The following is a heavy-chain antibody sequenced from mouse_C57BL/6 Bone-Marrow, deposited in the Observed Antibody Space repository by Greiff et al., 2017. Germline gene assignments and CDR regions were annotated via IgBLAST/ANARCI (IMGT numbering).Heavy chain of an antibody. D-gene: IGHD1-1*01. J-gene: IGHJ1*03. CDR2: IYPRDGST. V-gene: IGHV1-85*01. CDR3: ARVEFDGSSGDRYFDV. CDR1: GYTFTSYD. Sequence: QVQLKQSGPELVKPGASVKLSCKASGYTFTSYDINWVKQRPGQGLEWIGRIYPRDGSTKYNEKFKGKATLTVDTSSSTAYMELHSLTSEDSAVYFCARVEFDGSSGDRYFDVWGTGTTVTVSS.